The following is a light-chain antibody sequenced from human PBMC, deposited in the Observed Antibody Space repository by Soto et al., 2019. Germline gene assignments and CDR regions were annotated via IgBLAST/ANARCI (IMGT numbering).Light chain of an antibody. CDR2: GNT. CDR1: SSNIGAGYD. Sequence: QSVLTQPPSVSGAPGQRVTISCTGSSSNIGAGYDVHWYQQLPGTAPKLLIYGNTNRPSGVPDRFSGSKSGTSASLAITGLQAEDEANYYCQSYDSRLSGPVVFGGGTKRTVL. V-gene: IGLV1-40*01. CDR3: QSYDSRLSGPVV. J-gene: IGLJ2*01.